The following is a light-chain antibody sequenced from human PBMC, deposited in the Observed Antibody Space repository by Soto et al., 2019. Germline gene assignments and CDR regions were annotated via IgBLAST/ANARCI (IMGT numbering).Light chain of an antibody. CDR3: QQYSTYRAT. CDR1: QSISNW. Sequence: SPSVGDRVTITCRASQSISNWLAWYQQKPGKAPKLLIYDASILESGVPSRFGGSGSGTEFTLTINSLQPDDFATYYCQQYSTYRATFGQGTK. J-gene: IGKJ1*01. CDR2: DAS. V-gene: IGKV1-5*01.